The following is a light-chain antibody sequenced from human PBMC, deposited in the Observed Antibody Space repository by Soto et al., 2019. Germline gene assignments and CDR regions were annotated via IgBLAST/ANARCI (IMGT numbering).Light chain of an antibody. CDR3: GTWDSRLSAVV. V-gene: IGLV1-51*01. CDR1: SSNIGNNY. J-gene: IGLJ2*01. Sequence: QSLLTQPPSVSAAPGQKVSISCSGSSSNIGNNYVSWYQQLPGTAPKLLIYDNNRRPSGIPDRFYGSKSGTSATLGITGLQTGDEADYYCGTWDSRLSAVVFGGGTKLTVL. CDR2: DNN.